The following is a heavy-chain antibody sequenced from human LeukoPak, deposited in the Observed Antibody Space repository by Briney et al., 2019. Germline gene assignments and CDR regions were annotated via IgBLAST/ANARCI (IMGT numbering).Heavy chain of an antibody. D-gene: IGHD3-9*01. J-gene: IGHJ3*02. V-gene: IGHV3-11*04. Sequence: GGSLRLSCAASGFTFSDYYMSWIRQAPGKGLEWVSYISSSGSTIYYADSVKGRFTISRDNSENTLYLQMNSLKPEDTAVYYCARDPHDILRWANAFDIWGQGTMVTVSS. CDR2: ISSSGSTI. CDR1: GFTFSDYY. CDR3: ARDPHDILRWANAFDI.